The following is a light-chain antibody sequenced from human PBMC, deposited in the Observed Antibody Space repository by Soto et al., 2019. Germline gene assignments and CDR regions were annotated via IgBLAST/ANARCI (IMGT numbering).Light chain of an antibody. V-gene: IGKV1-9*01. CDR1: QGISSY. J-gene: IGKJ5*01. CDR2: AAS. Sequence: IQLTQSPSSLSASVGDRVTITCRASQGISSYLAWYQQEPGKAPKLLIYAASNLQGGVPSRFSGGGSGTEFTLTISSLQPEDFATYYCQQLHTYPITFGQGTRLEIK. CDR3: QQLHTYPIT.